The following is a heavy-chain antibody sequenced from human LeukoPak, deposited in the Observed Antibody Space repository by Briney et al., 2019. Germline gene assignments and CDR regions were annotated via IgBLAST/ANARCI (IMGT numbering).Heavy chain of an antibody. J-gene: IGHJ4*02. CDR1: GFTFSSYA. V-gene: IGHV3-30*04. D-gene: IGHD1-26*01. Sequence: PGRSLRLSCAASGFTFSSYAMHWVRQAPGKGLEWVAVISYDGSNKYYADSVKGRFTISRDNSKNTLYLQMNSLRAEDTAVYYCARGGGSFDYWGQGTLVTVSS. CDR3: ARGGGSFDY. CDR2: ISYDGSNK.